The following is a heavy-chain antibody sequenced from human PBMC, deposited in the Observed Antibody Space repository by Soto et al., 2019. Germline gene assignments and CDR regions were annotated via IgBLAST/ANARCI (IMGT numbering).Heavy chain of an antibody. Sequence: GGSLRLSCAASGFTFSSYAVSWVRQAPGKGLEWVSAISGSGGSTYYADSVKGRFTISRDNSKNTLYLQMNSLRAEDTAVYYCAKGDDYYDSSGPGDYWGQGTLVTVSS. D-gene: IGHD3-22*01. CDR3: AKGDDYYDSSGPGDY. CDR1: GFTFSSYA. J-gene: IGHJ4*02. V-gene: IGHV3-23*01. CDR2: ISGSGGST.